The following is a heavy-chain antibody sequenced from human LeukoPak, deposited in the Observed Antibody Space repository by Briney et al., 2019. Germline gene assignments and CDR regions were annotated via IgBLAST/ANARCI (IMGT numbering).Heavy chain of an antibody. V-gene: IGHV3-7*04. CDR3: ARVRAVAGAFDY. J-gene: IGHJ4*02. CDR1: GFTFSNHG. CDR2: IKEDGSDK. D-gene: IGHD6-19*01. Sequence: PGGSLRLSCAASGFTFSNHGMHWVRQAPGKGLEWVANIKEDGSDKYYVDSVKGRFTISRDNAKNSLYLQMNSLRAEDTAVYYCARVRAVAGAFDYWGQGTLVTVSS.